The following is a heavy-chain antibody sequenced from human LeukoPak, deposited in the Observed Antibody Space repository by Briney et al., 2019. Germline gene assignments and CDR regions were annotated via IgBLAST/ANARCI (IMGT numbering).Heavy chain of an antibody. CDR1: GFTLSTYG. CDR3: AKEKCNRCETSYYFDY. V-gene: IGHV3-30*18. Sequence: PGRSLRLSCAASGFTLSTYGMRWVRQAPGKGLEWVAVISYDGSNIYHADSVKGRFTISRDSAKNTLYLQMNSLRAEDTAVYYCAKEKCNRCETSYYFDYWGQGTLVTVSS. CDR2: ISYDGSNI. J-gene: IGHJ4*02. D-gene: IGHD2-8*01.